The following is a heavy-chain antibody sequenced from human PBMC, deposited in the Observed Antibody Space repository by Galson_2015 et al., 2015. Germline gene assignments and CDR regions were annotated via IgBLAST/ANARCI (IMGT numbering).Heavy chain of an antibody. D-gene: IGHD3-22*01. Sequence: SLRLSCAASEFSFSDYCMSWIRQAPGKGLEWVSYIGSSGSTIYYADSVKGRFTISRDNAKNSLYLQMNSLRAEDTAVYYCARVTVPRSYYDSSGYHPDCWGQGTLVTVSS. CDR2: IGSSGSTI. CDR3: ARVTVPRSYYDSSGYHPDC. CDR1: EFSFSDYC. V-gene: IGHV3-11*04. J-gene: IGHJ4*02.